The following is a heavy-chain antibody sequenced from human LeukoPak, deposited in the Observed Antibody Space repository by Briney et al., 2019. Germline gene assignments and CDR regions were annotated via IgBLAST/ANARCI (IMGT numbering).Heavy chain of an antibody. Sequence: PGGSLRLSCAASGFTFSSYAMSWVRQAPGKGLEWVSAISGSGGSTYYADSVKGRFTISRDNSKNTLYLQMNSLRAEDTAVYYCAKDLGEMATTMVFFDYWGQGTLVTVSS. CDR2: ISGSGGST. CDR1: GFTFSSYA. V-gene: IGHV3-23*01. CDR3: AKDLGEMATTMVFFDY. J-gene: IGHJ4*02. D-gene: IGHD5-24*01.